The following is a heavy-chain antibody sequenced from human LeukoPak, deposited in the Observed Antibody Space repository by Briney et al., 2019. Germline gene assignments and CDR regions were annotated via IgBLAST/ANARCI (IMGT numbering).Heavy chain of an antibody. CDR1: GFTFSTYA. J-gene: IGHJ4*02. D-gene: IGHD3-16*01. CDR2: IHADGRVT. V-gene: IGHV3-7*01. CDR3: ARGKGWVDH. Sequence: GGSLRLSCAASGFTFSTYAMTWFRQAPGMGLEWVAHIHADGRVTNYLDSVKGRFTISRDDARNSVYLQLSSLRAEDTALYYCARGKGWVDHWGQGTLVTVSS.